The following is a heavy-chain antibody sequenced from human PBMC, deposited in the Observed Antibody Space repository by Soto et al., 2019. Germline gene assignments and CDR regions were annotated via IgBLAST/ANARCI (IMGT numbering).Heavy chain of an antibody. Sequence: VQLVESGGGLVKPGGSLRLSCAASGFTFSSYSMNWVRQAPGKGLEWVSSISSSSSYIYYADSVKGRFTISRDNAKNSLYLQMNSLRAEDTAVYYCARVSAGTVVGAFDIWGQGTMVTVSS. V-gene: IGHV3-21*01. CDR1: GFTFSSYS. CDR3: ARVSAGTVVGAFDI. CDR2: ISSSSSYI. J-gene: IGHJ3*02. D-gene: IGHD1-1*01.